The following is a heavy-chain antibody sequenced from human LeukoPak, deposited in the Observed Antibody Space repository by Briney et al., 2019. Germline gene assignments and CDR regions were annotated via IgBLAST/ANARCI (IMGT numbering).Heavy chain of an antibody. CDR1: GYTFTSYD. V-gene: IGHV1-8*03. Sequence: GASVKVSCKASGYTFTSYDINWVRQATGQGLEWMGWMNPNSGNTGYAQKFQGRATITRNTSISTAYMELSSLRSEDTAVYYCARVDPRYSGTFFLMGGAPFSSDRGVFSMDVWGKGTTVTVSS. J-gene: IGHJ6*03. CDR3: ARVDPRYSGTFFLMGGAPFSSDRGVFSMDV. D-gene: IGHD5-12*01. CDR2: MNPNSGNT.